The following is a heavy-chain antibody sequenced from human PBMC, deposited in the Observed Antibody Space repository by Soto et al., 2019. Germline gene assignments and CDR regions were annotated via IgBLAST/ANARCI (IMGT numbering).Heavy chain of an antibody. Sequence: QVQLVESGGGVVQPGRSLRLSCAASGFTFSSYAMHWVRQAPGKGLEWVAVISYDGSNKYYADSVKGRFTISRDNSKNTLYLQMNSLRAEDTAVYYCARGRITIFGVVTGPLDYWGQGTLVTVSS. CDR2: ISYDGSNK. V-gene: IGHV3-30-3*01. CDR3: ARGRITIFGVVTGPLDY. CDR1: GFTFSSYA. J-gene: IGHJ4*02. D-gene: IGHD3-3*01.